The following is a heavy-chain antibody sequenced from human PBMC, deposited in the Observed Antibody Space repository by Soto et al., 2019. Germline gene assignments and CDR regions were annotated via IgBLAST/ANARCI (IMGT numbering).Heavy chain of an antibody. CDR1: GDSVHIYE. J-gene: IGHJ4*02. CDR2: MNPNSGNT. V-gene: IGHV1-8*01. CDR3: ARIGIAAAGVDY. D-gene: IGHD6-13*01. Sequence: ASAEVSCEECGDSVHIYEVDWARQATGQGLEWMGWMNPNSGNTGYAQKFQGRVTMTRNTSISTAYMELSSLRSEDTAVYYCARIGIAAAGVDYWGQGTLVTVSS.